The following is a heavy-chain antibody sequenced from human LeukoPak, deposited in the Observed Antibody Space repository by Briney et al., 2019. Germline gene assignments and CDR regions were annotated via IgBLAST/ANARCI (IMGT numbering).Heavy chain of an antibody. V-gene: IGHV3-30*02. CDR3: AKTGDTAMLLDY. D-gene: IGHD5-18*01. CDR2: IRYDGSNK. CDR1: GFTFSSYG. Sequence: PGGSLRLSCAASGFTFSSYGMHWVRQAPGKGLEWVAFIRYDGSNKYYADSVKGRFTISRDNSKNTLYLQMNSLRAEDTAVYYCAKTGDTAMLLDYWGQGTLVTVSS. J-gene: IGHJ4*02.